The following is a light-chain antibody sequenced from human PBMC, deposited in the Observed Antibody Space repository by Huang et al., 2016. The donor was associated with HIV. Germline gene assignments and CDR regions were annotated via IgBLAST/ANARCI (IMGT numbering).Light chain of an antibody. CDR1: QSISKY. Sequence: DIQMTQSPSSLSASEGDRVTITCRASQSISKYLNWYQQKPGQAPSLLIYGVSTLQSGVPSRFSGSGSGTDFTLTISSLQPEDFATYYCQQNYIIPWTFGQGTKVDIK. V-gene: IGKV1-39*01. J-gene: IGKJ1*01. CDR2: GVS. CDR3: QQNYIIPWT.